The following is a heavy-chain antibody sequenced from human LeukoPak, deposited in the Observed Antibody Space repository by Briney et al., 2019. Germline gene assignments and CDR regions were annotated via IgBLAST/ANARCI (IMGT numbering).Heavy chain of an antibody. CDR3: ARDRERGMVRGILDY. Sequence: SETLSLTCTVSGGSISSNSYYWSWIRQPAGKGLEWIGRIYTSGSTNYNPSLKSRVTISVDTSKNQFSLKLSSVTAADTAVYYCARDRERGMVRGILDYWGQGTLVTVSS. CDR2: IYTSGST. D-gene: IGHD3-10*01. V-gene: IGHV4-61*02. J-gene: IGHJ4*02. CDR1: GGSISSNSYY.